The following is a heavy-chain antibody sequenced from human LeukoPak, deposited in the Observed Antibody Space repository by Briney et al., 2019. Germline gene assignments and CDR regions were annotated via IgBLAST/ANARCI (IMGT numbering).Heavy chain of an antibody. D-gene: IGHD3-10*01. Sequence: SETLSLTCTVSGGSISSYYWSWIRQTPGKGLEWIGYIYYSGSTNFNPSLKSRVTMSVDTSKNQFSLKLSSVTAADTAVYYCARELILWFGGPFDYWGQGTLVTVSS. CDR2: IYYSGST. V-gene: IGHV4-59*12. CDR3: ARELILWFGGPFDY. J-gene: IGHJ4*02. CDR1: GGSISSYY.